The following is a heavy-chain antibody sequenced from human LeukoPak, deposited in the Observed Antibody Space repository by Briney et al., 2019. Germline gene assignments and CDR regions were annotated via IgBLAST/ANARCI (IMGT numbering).Heavy chain of an antibody. CDR1: GGSFSGYY. CDR2: INHSGST. D-gene: IGHD6-13*01. CDR3: ASSIAAAGDFDY. Sequence: SETLSLTCAVYGGSFSGYYWSWIRQPPGKGLEWIGEINHSGSTYYNPSLKSRVTISVDRSKNQFSLKLSSVTAADTAVYYCASSIAAAGDFDYWGQGTLVTVSS. V-gene: IGHV4-34*01. J-gene: IGHJ4*02.